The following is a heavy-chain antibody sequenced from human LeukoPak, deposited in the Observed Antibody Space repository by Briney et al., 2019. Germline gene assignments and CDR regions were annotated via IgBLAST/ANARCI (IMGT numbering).Heavy chain of an antibody. CDR1: GGSINSYY. CDR2: IYYTGST. V-gene: IGHV4-59*01. D-gene: IGHD3-9*01. CDR3: ARYEESSTGYSASSPRHYFDH. Sequence: PSETLSLTCTVSGGSINSYYWSWIRQPPGKGLECIGHIYYTGSTYYKPSLESRVTISVDTAKNQISLKLSSVTAADTAVYYCARYEESSTGYSASSPRHYFDHWGQGTLVTVSS. J-gene: IGHJ4*02.